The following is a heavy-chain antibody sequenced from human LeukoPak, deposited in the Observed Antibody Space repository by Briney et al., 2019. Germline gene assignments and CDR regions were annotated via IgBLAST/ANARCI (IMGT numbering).Heavy chain of an antibody. V-gene: IGHV1-18*01. CDR2: ISAYNGNT. CDR3: AICPGKQQPVSWFDP. Sequence: ASVKVSCKASGYTFTSYGISWVRQAPGQGLEWMGWISAYNGNTNYAQKLQGRVTMTTDTSTSTAYMELRSLRSDDTAVYYCAICPGKQQPVSWFDPWGQGTLVTVSS. D-gene: IGHD6-13*01. J-gene: IGHJ5*02. CDR1: GYTFTSYG.